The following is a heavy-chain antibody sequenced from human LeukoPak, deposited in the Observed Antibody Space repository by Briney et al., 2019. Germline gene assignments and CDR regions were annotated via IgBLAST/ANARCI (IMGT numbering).Heavy chain of an antibody. D-gene: IGHD5-24*01. CDR2: IYPGDSDT. CDR1: GSSFTSYW. Sequence: GASLKISCKGSGSSFTSYWIGWVRPMPGKGLEWMGIIYPGDSDTRYSPSFQGQVTISADKSISTAYLQWSSLKASDTAMYYCARLIPIRGGYFDYWGQGTLVTVSS. CDR3: ARLIPIRGGYFDY. V-gene: IGHV5-51*01. J-gene: IGHJ4*02.